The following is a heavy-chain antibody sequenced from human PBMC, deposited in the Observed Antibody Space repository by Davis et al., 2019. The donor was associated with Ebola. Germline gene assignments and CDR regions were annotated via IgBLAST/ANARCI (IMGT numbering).Heavy chain of an antibody. CDR3: ARDVPKRTLDY. CDR1: GFTFGSYW. Sequence: PGGSLRLSCAASGFTFGSYWMSWVRQPPGKGLEWVANIKQDGSEKYYVASVKGRFTISRDNAKYSLYLQMDSLRAEDTAVYYCARDVPKRTLDYWGQGTLVTVSS. J-gene: IGHJ4*02. V-gene: IGHV3-7*01. CDR2: IKQDGSEK. D-gene: IGHD3-10*02.